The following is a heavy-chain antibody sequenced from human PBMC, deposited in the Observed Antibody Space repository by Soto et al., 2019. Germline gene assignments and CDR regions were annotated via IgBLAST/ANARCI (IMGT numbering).Heavy chain of an antibody. CDR2: IWYDGSNK. CDR1: GFTFSSYG. J-gene: IGHJ6*02. Sequence: HPGGSLRLSCVASGFTFSSYGMHWVRQAPGKGLEWVAVIWYDGSNKYYADSVKGRFTISRDNSKNTLYLQMNSLRAEDTAVYYCARDKGYGVGHGMDVWGQGTTVTVSS. D-gene: IGHD5-12*01. V-gene: IGHV3-33*01. CDR3: ARDKGYGVGHGMDV.